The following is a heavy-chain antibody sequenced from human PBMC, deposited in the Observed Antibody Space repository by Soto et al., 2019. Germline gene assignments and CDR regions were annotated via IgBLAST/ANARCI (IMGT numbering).Heavy chain of an antibody. D-gene: IGHD4-17*01. J-gene: IGHJ5*02. V-gene: IGHV4-4*07. Sequence: QVQLQESGPGLVKPSETLSLTCTVSGGSISNYYWSWIRQPAGKGLEWIGRIYTSGNTNYNPSLKGRVTMSVDMSKNQFPLKRSSVAAADPAVYYCARVDTGDNGRASAPWGQGTLVTVSS. CDR1: GGSISNYY. CDR3: ARVDTGDNGRASAP. CDR2: IYTSGNT.